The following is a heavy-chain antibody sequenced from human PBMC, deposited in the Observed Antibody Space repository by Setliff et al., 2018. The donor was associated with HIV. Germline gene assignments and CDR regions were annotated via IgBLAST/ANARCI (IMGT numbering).Heavy chain of an antibody. Sequence: ASVKVSCKASGYTFTSYYMHWVRQAPGQGLVWMGIINPSGGSTSYAQKFQGRVTMTRDTSTSTVYMELSSLRSEDTAVYYCARGDPASYYNFWSGYASETFDIWGQGTMVTVSS. J-gene: IGHJ3*02. CDR1: GYTFTSYY. V-gene: IGHV1-46*01. CDR3: ARGDPASYYNFWSGYASETFDI. CDR2: INPSGGST. D-gene: IGHD3-3*01.